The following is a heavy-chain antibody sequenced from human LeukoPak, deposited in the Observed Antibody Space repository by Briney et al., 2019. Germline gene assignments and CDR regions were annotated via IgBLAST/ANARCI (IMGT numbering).Heavy chain of an antibody. J-gene: IGHJ3*02. V-gene: IGHV4-59*12. Sequence: SETLSLTCTVSGGSISPFYWNWIRQPPGEGLEWIGYIYYTGGTIYSPSLNSRATISVYTYKNQISLKLNSVTSADVLVYYCASGRIVVANTGAFDIWGQGTMVPVSS. CDR3: ASGRIVVANTGAFDI. CDR2: IYYTGGT. CDR1: GGSISPFY. D-gene: IGHD3-22*01.